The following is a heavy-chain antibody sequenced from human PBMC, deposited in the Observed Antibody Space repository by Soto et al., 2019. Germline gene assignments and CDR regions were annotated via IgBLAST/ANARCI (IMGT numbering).Heavy chain of an antibody. CDR3: ASAIGDDYGDYTV. CDR2: IYYGGST. Sequence: QVQLQESGPGLVKPSQTLSLTCTVSGGSISSGDYYWSWIRQPPGKGLEWIGYIYYGGSTYYNPSLKSRVTISVDTAKNQFSLKLSSVTAADTAVYYCASAIGDDYGDYTVWGQGTLVTVSS. D-gene: IGHD4-17*01. V-gene: IGHV4-30-4*01. J-gene: IGHJ4*02. CDR1: GGSISSGDYY.